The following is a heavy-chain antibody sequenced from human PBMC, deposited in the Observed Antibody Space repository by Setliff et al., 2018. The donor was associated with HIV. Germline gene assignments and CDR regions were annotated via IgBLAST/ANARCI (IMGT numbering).Heavy chain of an antibody. CDR2: ISYDGSNK. CDR3: AKSSGYSSGWIDY. J-gene: IGHJ4*02. CDR1: GFTFSSYG. Sequence: QPGGSLRLSCAASGFTFSSYGMHWVRQAPGKGLEWVAVISYDGSNKYYADSVKGRFTISRDNSKNTLYLQMNSLRAEDTAVYYCAKSSGYSSGWIDYWGQGTLVTVSS. V-gene: IGHV3-30*18. D-gene: IGHD6-19*01.